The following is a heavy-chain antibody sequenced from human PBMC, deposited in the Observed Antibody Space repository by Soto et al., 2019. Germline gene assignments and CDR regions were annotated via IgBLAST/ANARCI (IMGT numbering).Heavy chain of an antibody. Sequence: SETLSLTCTVSGCSISSSSYYWGWIRQPPGKGLEWIGSIYYSGSTYYNPSLKSRVTISVDTSKNQFSLKLSSVTAADTAVYYCASQAGFYYYYGMDVWGQGTTVT. CDR2: IYYSGST. CDR3: ASQAGFYYYYGMDV. J-gene: IGHJ6*02. D-gene: IGHD6-19*01. CDR1: GCSISSSSYY. V-gene: IGHV4-39*01.